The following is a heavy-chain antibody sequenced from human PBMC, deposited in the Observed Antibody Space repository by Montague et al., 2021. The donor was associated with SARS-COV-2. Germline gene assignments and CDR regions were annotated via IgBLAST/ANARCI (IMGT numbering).Heavy chain of an antibody. CDR3: ARENNWNLNGWFDP. CDR2: IYYSGST. J-gene: IGHJ5*02. Sequence: SETLSLTCTVAGGSISSYYWGWIRQPPGKGLEWIGYIYYSGSTNXNPSLKSRVTISVDTSKNQFSLKLSSVTAADTAVYYCARENNWNLNGWFDPWGQGTLVTVSS. V-gene: IGHV4-59*01. D-gene: IGHD1-20*01. CDR1: GGSISSYY.